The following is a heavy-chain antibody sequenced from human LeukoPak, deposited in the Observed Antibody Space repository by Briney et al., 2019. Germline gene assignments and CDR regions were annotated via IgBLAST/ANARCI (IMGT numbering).Heavy chain of an antibody. Sequence: ASVKVSCKAPGYTFTGYYMHWVRQAPGQGLEWMGWINPNSGGTNYAQKFQGRATMTRDTSISTAYMELSRLRSDDTAVNYCARSQSSGWTGYWGQGTLVTVSS. CDR3: ARSQSSGWTGY. CDR2: INPNSGGT. CDR1: GYTFTGYY. J-gene: IGHJ4*02. D-gene: IGHD6-19*01. V-gene: IGHV1-2*02.